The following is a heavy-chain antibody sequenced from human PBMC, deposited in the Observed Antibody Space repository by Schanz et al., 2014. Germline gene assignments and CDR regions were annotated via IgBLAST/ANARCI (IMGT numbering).Heavy chain of an antibody. CDR1: GGSISTYY. Sequence: QVQLQESGPGVVKPSETLSLTCTVSGGSISTYYWSWIRQSPGKGLEWIGYIYYTGTTNYNPSLKSRVTISVTTSKHQSPLTLCSVPAADTAVYYCARLGSPHCATSDCHHDWFGPWGQGTLVTVSS. V-gene: IGHV4-59*08. D-gene: IGHD1-26*01. CDR2: IYYTGTT. CDR3: ARLGSPHCATSDCHHDWFGP. J-gene: IGHJ5*02.